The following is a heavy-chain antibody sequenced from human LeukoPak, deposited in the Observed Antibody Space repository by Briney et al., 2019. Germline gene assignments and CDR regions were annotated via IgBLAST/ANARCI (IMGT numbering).Heavy chain of an antibody. CDR1: GFTFSSYS. J-gene: IGHJ3*02. D-gene: IGHD5-12*01. CDR3: ARDQGEYSGYDALLGSLDI. V-gene: IGHV3-21*01. CDR2: ISSSSSYI. Sequence: GGSLRLSCAASGFTFSSYSMNWVRQAPGKGLEWVSSISSSSSYIYYADSVKGRFTISRDNAKNSLYLQMNSLRAEDTAVYYRARDQGEYSGYDALLGSLDIWGQGTMVTVSS.